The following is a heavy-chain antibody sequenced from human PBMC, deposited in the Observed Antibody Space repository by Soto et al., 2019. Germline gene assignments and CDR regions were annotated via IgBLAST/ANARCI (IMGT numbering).Heavy chain of an antibody. CDR2: IGVGSGNR. D-gene: IGHD6-13*01. CDR3: AKVDVSTAGSFDY. V-gene: IGHV1-58*01. CDR1: GFTFTSSA. J-gene: IGHJ4*02. Sequence: GASVKVSCKASGFTFTSSAVQWVRQARGQRLEWIGWIGVGSGNRHYAQKFQERVTITRDMSTNTAYMELNSLSVGDTAVYLCAKVDVSTAGSFDYWGQGALVTVSS.